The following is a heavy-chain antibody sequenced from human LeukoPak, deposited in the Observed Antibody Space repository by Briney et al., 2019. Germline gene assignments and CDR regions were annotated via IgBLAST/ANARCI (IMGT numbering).Heavy chain of an antibody. D-gene: IGHD3-10*01. J-gene: IGHJ4*02. V-gene: IGHV1-69*13. CDR2: IIPIFGTA. Sequence: ASVKVSCKASGGTFSSYAISWVRQAPGQGLEWMGGIIPIFGTANYAQKFQGRVTITADESTSTAYMELSSLRSEDTAVCYCARAPQRDPSAIWFRELFFDYWGQGTLVTVSS. CDR1: GGTFSSYA. CDR3: ARAPQRDPSAIWFRELFFDY.